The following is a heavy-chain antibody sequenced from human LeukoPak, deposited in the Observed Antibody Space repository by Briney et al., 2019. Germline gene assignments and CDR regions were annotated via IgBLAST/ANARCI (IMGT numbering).Heavy chain of an antibody. CDR2: IYYSGST. V-gene: IGHV4-39*07. Sequence: SETLSLTCSVSGGSISSSSYYWGWIRQPPGKGLEWIGSIYYSGSTYYNPSLKSRVTISVDTSKNQFSLKLSSVTAADTAVYYCARGRIIDDILTGYYRYFQHWGQGTLVTVSS. CDR1: GGSISSSSYY. CDR3: ARGRIIDDILTGYYRYFQH. D-gene: IGHD3-9*01. J-gene: IGHJ1*01.